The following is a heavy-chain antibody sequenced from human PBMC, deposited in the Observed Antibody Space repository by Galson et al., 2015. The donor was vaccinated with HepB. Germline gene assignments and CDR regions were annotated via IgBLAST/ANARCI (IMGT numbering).Heavy chain of an antibody. CDR1: GGSISSGGYY. CDR2: IYYSGST. CDR3: ARGYSSGWYRTLEFDY. Sequence: TLSLTCTVSGGSISSGGYYWSWIRQHPGKGLEWIGYIYYSGSTYYNPSLKSRVTMSVDTSKNQFSLKLSSVTAADTAVYYCARGYSSGWYRTLEFDYWGQGTLVTVSS. D-gene: IGHD6-19*01. V-gene: IGHV4-31*03. J-gene: IGHJ4*02.